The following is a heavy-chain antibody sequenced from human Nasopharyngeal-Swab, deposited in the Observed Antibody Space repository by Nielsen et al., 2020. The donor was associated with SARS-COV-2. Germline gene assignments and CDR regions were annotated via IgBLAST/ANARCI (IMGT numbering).Heavy chain of an antibody. CDR1: GYTFSGNY. CDR3: AREDIGVVPVAMGYNWFDP. J-gene: IGHJ5*02. Sequence: ASVKVSCKASGYTFSGNYIHWVRQAPGQGLEWMGWINPNTGGTDYAQKFQGRVTMTWDTSTSTVSMELSSLRSEDTAVYYCAREDIGVVPVAMGYNWFDPWGQGTLVTVSS. CDR2: INPNTGGT. D-gene: IGHD2-2*01. V-gene: IGHV1-2*02.